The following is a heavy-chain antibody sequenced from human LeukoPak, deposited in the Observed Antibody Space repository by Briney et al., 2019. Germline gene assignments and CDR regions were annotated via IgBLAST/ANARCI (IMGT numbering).Heavy chain of an antibody. CDR1: GYTFTSYG. CDR3: ARAYYGSGSWGINYYYYYMDV. J-gene: IGHJ6*03. V-gene: IGHV1-8*01. Sequence: GASVTVSCNASGYTFTSYGINWVRQAPGQGLEWMGLMNPYTSNTSYAQKFQSRVTTTRNTSISNHYMQLSSLRSEDTAVYYCARAYYGSGSWGINYYYYYMDVWGKGTTVTVSS. D-gene: IGHD3-10*01. CDR2: MNPYTSNT.